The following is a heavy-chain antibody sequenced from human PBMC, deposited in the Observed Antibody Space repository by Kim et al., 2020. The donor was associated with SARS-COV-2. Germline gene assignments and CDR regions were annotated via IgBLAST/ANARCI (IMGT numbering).Heavy chain of an antibody. CDR1: GGSISSSSYY. J-gene: IGHJ4*02. Sequence: SETLSLTCTVSGGSISSSSYYWGWIRQPPGKGLEWIGSIYYSGSTYYNPSLKSRVTISVDTSKNQFSLKLSSVTAADTAVYYCARLYGDYAGSIFDYWGKGTLVTVSS. D-gene: IGHD4-17*01. V-gene: IGHV4-39*07. CDR3: ARLYGDYAGSIFDY. CDR2: IYYSGST.